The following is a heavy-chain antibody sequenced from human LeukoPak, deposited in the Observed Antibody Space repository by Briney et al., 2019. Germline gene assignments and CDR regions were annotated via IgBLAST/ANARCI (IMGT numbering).Heavy chain of an antibody. J-gene: IGHJ6*03. CDR3: ARGATVTTGTVAYYYYYMDV. V-gene: IGHV1-69*06. CDR2: IIPIFGTA. D-gene: IGHD4-17*01. Sequence: GASVKVSCKASGGTFSSYAISWVRQAPGQGLEWMGGIIPIFGTANYAQKFQGRVTITADKSTSTAYMEPSSLRSEDTAVYYCARGATVTTGTVAYYYYYMDVWGKGTTVTVSS. CDR1: GGTFSSYA.